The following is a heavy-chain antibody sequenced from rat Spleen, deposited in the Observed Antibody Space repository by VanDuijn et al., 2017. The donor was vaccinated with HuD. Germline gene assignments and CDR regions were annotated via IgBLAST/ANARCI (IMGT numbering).Heavy chain of an antibody. D-gene: IGHD1-11*01. J-gene: IGHJ3*01. CDR3: ARLGTEAIGNWFSY. V-gene: IGHV5-31*01. Sequence: EVQLVESGGGLVQPGRSLKLSCVGSGFTFNNYWMTWIRQAPTKGLEWVASISPKGGSTHYRDSVKGRFTISRDNAKSTLYLQMDSLRSEDTATYYCARLGTEAIGNWFSYWGQGTLVTVSS. CDR1: GFTFNNYW. CDR2: ISPKGGST.